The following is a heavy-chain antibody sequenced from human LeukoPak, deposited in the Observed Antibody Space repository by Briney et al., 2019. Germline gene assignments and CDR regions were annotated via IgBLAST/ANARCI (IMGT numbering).Heavy chain of an antibody. J-gene: IGHJ4*02. V-gene: IGHV4-30-2*01. CDR3: TRGSAAASGDIDY. Sequence: IGYIYHSGRTYYNPSLKSRVTISVDGSKDQFSLRLNSVTAADTAVYYCTRGSAAASGDIDYWGQGTLVTVSS. CDR2: IYHSGRT. D-gene: IGHD6-13*01.